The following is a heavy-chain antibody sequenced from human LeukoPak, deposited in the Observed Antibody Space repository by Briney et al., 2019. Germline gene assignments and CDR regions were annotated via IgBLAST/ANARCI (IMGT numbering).Heavy chain of an antibody. Sequence: SETLSLTCTVSGYSISSGHYWGWIRQPPGKGLEWIGSIYHSGSTNYNPSLKSRVTISVDKSKNQFSLKLSSVTAADTAVYYCARTGDWSYFDYWGQGTLVTVSS. CDR1: GYSISSGHY. V-gene: IGHV4-38-2*02. J-gene: IGHJ4*02. CDR3: ARTGDWSYFDY. D-gene: IGHD2-21*02. CDR2: IYHSGST.